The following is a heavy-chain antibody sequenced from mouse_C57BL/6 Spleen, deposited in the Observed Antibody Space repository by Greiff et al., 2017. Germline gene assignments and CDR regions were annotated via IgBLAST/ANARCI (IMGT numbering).Heavy chain of an antibody. J-gene: IGHJ4*01. CDR3: AKPGAYSRAMDY. V-gene: IGHV1-69*01. Sequence: QVQLQQSGAELVMPGASVKLSCKASGYTFTSYWMHWVKQRPGQGLEWIGEIDPSDSYTNYNQKFKGKSTLTVDKSSSTAYMQLRRLTSEDSAVYYCAKPGAYSRAMDYWGQGTSVTVSS. CDR2: IDPSDSYT. CDR1: GYTFTSYW. D-gene: IGHD2-10*01.